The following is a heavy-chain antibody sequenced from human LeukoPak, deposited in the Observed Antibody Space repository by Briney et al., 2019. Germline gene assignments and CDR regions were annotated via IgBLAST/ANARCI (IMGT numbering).Heavy chain of an antibody. CDR3: ARDLTMVRGAPPNDY. Sequence: AASVKVSCKASGGTFSSYAISWVRQAPGQGLEWMGRIIPILGIANYAQKFQGRVTITADKSTSTAYMELSSLRSEDTAVYYCARDLTMVRGAPPNDYWGQGTLVTVSS. D-gene: IGHD3-10*01. V-gene: IGHV1-69*04. CDR2: IIPILGIA. CDR1: GGTFSSYA. J-gene: IGHJ4*02.